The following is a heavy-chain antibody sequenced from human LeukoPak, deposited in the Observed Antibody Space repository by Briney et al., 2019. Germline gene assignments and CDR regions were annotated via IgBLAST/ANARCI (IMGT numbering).Heavy chain of an antibody. J-gene: IGHJ4*02. Sequence: PGGSLRLSCAASGFTVSSNYMSWVRQAPGKGLEWVSVIYSGGNTLYADSVKGRFTISRDNSKNTVHLQMNSLRAEDTAVYYCARGTHIYDSSGYCLDYWGQGTLVTVSS. D-gene: IGHD3-22*01. CDR3: ARGTHIYDSSGYCLDY. CDR1: GFTVSSNY. CDR2: IYSGGNT. V-gene: IGHV3-53*01.